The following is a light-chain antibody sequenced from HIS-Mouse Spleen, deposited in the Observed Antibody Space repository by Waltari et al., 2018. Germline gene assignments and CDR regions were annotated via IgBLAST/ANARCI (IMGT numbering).Light chain of an antibody. J-gene: IGKJ3*01. Sequence: DIVLTQSPGTLSLSPGDRATLSCRASQSVSSSSLAWYQQKPGQAPRLLIYGASSRATGIPDRFSGSGSGTDFTLTISRLEPEDFAVYYCQQYGSSPRFTFGPGTKVDIK. CDR3: QQYGSSPRFT. CDR2: GAS. CDR1: QSVSSSS. V-gene: IGKV3-20*01.